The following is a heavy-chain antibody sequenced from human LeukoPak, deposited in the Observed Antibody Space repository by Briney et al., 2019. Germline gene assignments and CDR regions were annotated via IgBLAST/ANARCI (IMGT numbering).Heavy chain of an antibody. CDR3: ARDISRGGRDTGFDP. D-gene: IGHD2-15*01. CDR2: ISAYNGNT. V-gene: IGHV1-18*04. J-gene: IGHJ5*02. CDR1: GYTFTGYG. Sequence: APVKVSCKASGYTFTGYGISWVRQAPGQGLEWMGWISAYNGNTNYAQKLQGRVTMTTDTSTSIAYMELRSLRSDHTAVYCCARDISRGGRDTGFDPWGQGTLVTVSS.